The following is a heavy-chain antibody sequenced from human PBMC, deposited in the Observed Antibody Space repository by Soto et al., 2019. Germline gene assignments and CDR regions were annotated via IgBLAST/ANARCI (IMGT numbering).Heavy chain of an antibody. J-gene: IGHJ4*02. CDR3: AKSLRGVLIDFDY. CDR2: ISGSTGST. D-gene: IGHD3-10*01. V-gene: IGHV3-23*01. CDR1: GFTFSNNA. Sequence: EVQLLESGGGLVQPGGSLRLSCAASGFTFSNNAMSWVRQAPGKGPGWVSGISGSTGSTYYADTVKGRCTISRDNSKNTLYLQKNSLRAEDTAVYDCAKSLRGVLIDFDYWGQGTLVTVSS.